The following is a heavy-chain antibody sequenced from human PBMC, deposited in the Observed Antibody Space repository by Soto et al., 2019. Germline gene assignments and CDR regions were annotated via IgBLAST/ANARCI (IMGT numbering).Heavy chain of an antibody. Sequence: QVRLVESGGGVVQPGRSLRLSCTASGFSFSSYAMYWFRQPPGKGLEWVAVLSHDGINKHYADSVQGRVTVSRDNSNHSVDLQLNSLRGEDTAMYYCARDMYSSDYFVKWFEPWGQGTLVTVSS. CDR3: ARDMYSSDYFVKWFEP. CDR1: GFSFSSYA. D-gene: IGHD6-19*01. V-gene: IGHV3-30-3*01. CDR2: LSHDGINK. J-gene: IGHJ5*02.